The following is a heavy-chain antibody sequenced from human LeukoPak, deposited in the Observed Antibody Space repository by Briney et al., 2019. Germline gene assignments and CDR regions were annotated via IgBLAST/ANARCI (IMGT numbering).Heavy chain of an antibody. CDR3: ARYCSSTSCPISD. CDR2: IIPIFGTA. Sequence: VASVKVSCKASGGTFSSYAISWVRQAPGQGLEWMGGIIPIFGTANYAQKFQGRVTITADESTSTAYMGLSSLRSEDTAVYYCARYCSSTSCPISDWGQGTLVTVSS. J-gene: IGHJ4*02. D-gene: IGHD2-2*01. CDR1: GGTFSSYA. V-gene: IGHV1-69*13.